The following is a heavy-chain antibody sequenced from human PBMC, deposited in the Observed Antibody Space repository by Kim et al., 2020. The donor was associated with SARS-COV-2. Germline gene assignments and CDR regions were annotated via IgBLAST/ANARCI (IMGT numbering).Heavy chain of an antibody. D-gene: IGHD3-3*01. Sequence: GGSLRLSCAASGFTFSSYSMNWVRQAPGKGLEWVSSISSSSSYIYYADSVKGRFTISRDNAKNSLYLQMNSLRAEDTAVYYCARDYEKLRDAFDIWGQGTMVTVSS. V-gene: IGHV3-21*01. CDR1: GFTFSSYS. CDR3: ARDYEKLRDAFDI. J-gene: IGHJ3*02. CDR2: ISSSSSYI.